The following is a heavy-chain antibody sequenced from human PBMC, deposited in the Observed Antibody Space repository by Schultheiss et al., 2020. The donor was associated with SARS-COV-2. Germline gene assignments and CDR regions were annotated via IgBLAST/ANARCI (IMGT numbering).Heavy chain of an antibody. CDR2: IYYSGST. V-gene: IGHV4-59*08. Sequence: SETLSLTCTVSGGSISSYYWSWIRQHPGKGLEWIGYIYYSGSTNYNPSLKSRVTISVDTSKNQFSLKLTSVTAADTAVYYCARHYSTGWYLGWGQGTLVTVSS. J-gene: IGHJ4*02. CDR1: GGSISSYY. CDR3: ARHYSTGWYLG. D-gene: IGHD6-19*01.